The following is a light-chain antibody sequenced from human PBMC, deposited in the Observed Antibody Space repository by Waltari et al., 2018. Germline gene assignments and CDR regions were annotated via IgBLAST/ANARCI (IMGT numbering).Light chain of an antibody. J-gene: IGKJ1*01. CDR2: GAS. V-gene: IGKV3-15*01. Sequence: IVMPQSPAPLSVSPGERAPLSCRASQSVSSNLAWYQQKPGQAPRLLIYGASTRATGIPARFSGSGSGTEFTLTISSLQSEDFAVYYCQQYNNWPSPAFGQGTKVEIK. CDR1: QSVSSN. CDR3: QQYNNWPSPA.